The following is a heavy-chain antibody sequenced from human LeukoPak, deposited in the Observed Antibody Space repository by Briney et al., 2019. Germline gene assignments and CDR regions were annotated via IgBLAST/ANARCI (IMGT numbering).Heavy chain of an antibody. D-gene: IGHD1-26*01. Sequence: GASVKVSCKASGYTFTSYGISWVRQAPGQGLEWMGWISAYNGNTDYAQKFRGRVTMTTDTSTSTAYMEVRSLRSDDTAVYYCARAYSGSYYYYWGQGTLVTVSS. V-gene: IGHV1-18*01. CDR1: GYTFTSYG. J-gene: IGHJ4*02. CDR3: ARAYSGSYYYY. CDR2: ISAYNGNT.